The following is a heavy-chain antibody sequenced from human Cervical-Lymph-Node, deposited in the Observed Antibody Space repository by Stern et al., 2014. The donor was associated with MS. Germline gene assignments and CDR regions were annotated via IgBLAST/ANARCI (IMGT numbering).Heavy chain of an antibody. CDR3: AREVAGHRLGMMDV. V-gene: IGHV1-46*01. CDR2: INPSGGST. CDR1: GNTFTSYQ. J-gene: IGHJ6*02. D-gene: IGHD6-19*01. Sequence: VQLVESGAEVKKPGASVKVSCKASGNTFTSYQMHWVRQIPGQGLEWMGIINPSGGSTSYAQKFQGRGTMTRDTSTRTVYMELSSLRSEDTAVYYCAREVAGHRLGMMDVWGQGTTVTVSS.